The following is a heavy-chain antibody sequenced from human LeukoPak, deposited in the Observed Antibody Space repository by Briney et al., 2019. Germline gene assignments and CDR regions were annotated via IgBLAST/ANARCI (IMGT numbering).Heavy chain of an antibody. CDR3: AKVKHYYYDSSGQQIRDAFDI. D-gene: IGHD3-22*01. CDR2: ISGSGGST. Sequence: GGSLRLSCAASGFTFSSYGMSWVRQAPGKRLELVSAISGSGGSTYYADSVKGRFTMSRDNSKNTLYLQMNSLRAEDTAVYYCAKVKHYYYDSSGQQIRDAFDIWGQGTMVTVSS. J-gene: IGHJ3*02. CDR1: GFTFSSYG. V-gene: IGHV3-23*01.